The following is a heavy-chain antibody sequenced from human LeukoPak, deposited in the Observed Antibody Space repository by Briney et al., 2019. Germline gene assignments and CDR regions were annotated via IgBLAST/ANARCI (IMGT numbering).Heavy chain of an antibody. Sequence: SVKVSCKASGGTFSSYAISWVRQAPGQGLEWMGGIIPIFGTANYAQKFQGRVTITADESTSTAYMELSRLRSDDTAVYYCARDVNYYDSSGGSYWGQGTLVTVSS. CDR1: GGTFSSYA. CDR2: IIPIFGTA. CDR3: ARDVNYYDSSGGSY. J-gene: IGHJ4*02. V-gene: IGHV1-69*13. D-gene: IGHD3-22*01.